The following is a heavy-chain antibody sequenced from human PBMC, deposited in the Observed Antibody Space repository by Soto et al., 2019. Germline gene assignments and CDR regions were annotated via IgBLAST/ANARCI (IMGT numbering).Heavy chain of an antibody. J-gene: IGHJ4*02. Sequence: QLQLQESGPGLVKPSETLSLTCTVSGGSISSSSYYWGWIRQPPGKGLEWIGSIYYSGSTYYNPSLKSRVTISVDTSKNQFSLKLSSVTAADTAVYYCARLRPLQRGYSYGDWGQGTLVTVSS. CDR1: GGSISSSSYY. V-gene: IGHV4-39*01. CDR2: IYYSGST. D-gene: IGHD5-18*01. CDR3: ARLRPLQRGYSYGD.